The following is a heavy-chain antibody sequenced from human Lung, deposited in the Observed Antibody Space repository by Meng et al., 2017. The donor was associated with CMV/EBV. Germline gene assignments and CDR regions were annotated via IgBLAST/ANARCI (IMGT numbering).Heavy chain of an antibody. V-gene: IGHV7-4-1*02. CDR1: GSTITSYA. J-gene: IGHJ4*02. CDR2: INTNTGNP. CDR3: ARGDYYDSSVLDY. Sequence: QGQLVQAGSWLQRPGASFNVSCKASGSTITSYARKWVRQAPGQGLEWTSWINTNTGNPTYAPAFTGRFVFSLDTSVSTAYLQISSLKAEDTAVYYCARGDYYDSSVLDYWGQGTLVTVSS. D-gene: IGHD3-22*01.